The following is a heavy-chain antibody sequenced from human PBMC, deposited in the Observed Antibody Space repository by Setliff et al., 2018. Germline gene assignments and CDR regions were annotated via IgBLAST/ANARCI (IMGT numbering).Heavy chain of an antibody. D-gene: IGHD2-21*01. CDR1: GFTFRGFA. CDR3: ARDCFSASSPNWFDP. V-gene: IGHV3-30*02. CDR2: IRHDESDI. Sequence: HPGGSLRLSCAASGFTFRGFAMHWVRQAPGKGLEWVAFIRHDESDIYYTNSVKGRFTVSRDNSKNTLYLQMNILRPEDTAVYYCARDCFSASSPNWFDPWGQGTLVTVSS. J-gene: IGHJ5*02.